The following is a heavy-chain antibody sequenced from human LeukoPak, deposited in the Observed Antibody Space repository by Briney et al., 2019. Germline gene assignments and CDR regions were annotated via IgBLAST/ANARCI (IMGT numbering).Heavy chain of an antibody. J-gene: IGHJ4*02. Sequence: ASVNVSFKASGYTFTIYDINWVRQATGQGLEGMGWMNPNSGNTGYAQKFQGRITITRNTSIRTAYMELSSLRSEDTAVYYCARLFQRNELNYYDSSGYSLGYWGQGTLVTVSS. CDR3: ARLFQRNELNYYDSSGYSLGY. CDR1: GYTFTIYD. V-gene: IGHV1-8*03. CDR2: MNPNSGNT. D-gene: IGHD3-22*01.